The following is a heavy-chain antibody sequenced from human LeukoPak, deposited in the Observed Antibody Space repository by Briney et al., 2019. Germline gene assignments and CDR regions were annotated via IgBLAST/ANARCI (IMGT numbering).Heavy chain of an antibody. CDR1: GGSISSYY. V-gene: IGHV4-59*01. D-gene: IGHD3-10*01. Sequence: SETLSLTCTVSGGSISSYYWSWIRQPPGKGLEWIGYIYYSGSTNYNPSLKSRVTISVDTSKNQFSLKLSSVTAADTAVYYCARALYGRFGGLLPPYWYFDLWGRGTLVTVSS. J-gene: IGHJ2*01. CDR2: IYYSGST. CDR3: ARALYGRFGGLLPPYWYFDL.